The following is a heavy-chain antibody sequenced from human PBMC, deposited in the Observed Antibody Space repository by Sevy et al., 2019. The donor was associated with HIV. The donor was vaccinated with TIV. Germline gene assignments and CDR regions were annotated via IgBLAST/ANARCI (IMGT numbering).Heavy chain of an antibody. CDR1: GGSISSGGYY. V-gene: IGHV4-31*03. D-gene: IGHD4-17*01. CDR3: ARVPARDYGDFEGYYFDY. J-gene: IGHJ4*02. Sequence: SETLSLTCTVSGGSISSGGYYWSWIRQHPGKGLEWIGYIYYSGSTYYNPSLKSRVTISVDTSKNQFSLKLSSVTTADTAVYYCARVPARDYGDFEGYYFDYWGQGTLVTVSS. CDR2: IYYSGST.